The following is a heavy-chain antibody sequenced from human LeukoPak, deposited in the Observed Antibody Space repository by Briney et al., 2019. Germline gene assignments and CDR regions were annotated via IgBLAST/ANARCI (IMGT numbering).Heavy chain of an antibody. CDR1: GFSFSNYT. J-gene: IGHJ4*02. CDR3: AKGAYDDGAMGYFDY. Sequence: PGRSLRLSCASSGFSFSNYTMGWGPHAPGEGLECGSLIIASSESTIYDASVKGRFTISRDTSKNQLSLQMNSLRAEDTAVYYCAKGAYDDGAMGYFDYWGQGTLVTVSS. V-gene: IGHV3-23*01. D-gene: IGHD4-17*01. CDR2: IIASSEST.